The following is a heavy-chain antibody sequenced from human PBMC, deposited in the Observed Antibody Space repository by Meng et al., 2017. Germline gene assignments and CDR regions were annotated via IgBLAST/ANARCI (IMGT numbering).Heavy chain of an antibody. Sequence: SVKVSCKASGGTFSSYAISWVRQAPGQGLEWMGGIIPIFGTASYAQKFQGRVTITADESTSTAYMELSSLRSEDTAVYYCARGGTGEPDKAPDIVVVVAATDANNYYYYGMDVWGQGTTVTVSS. D-gene: IGHD2-15*01. V-gene: IGHV1-69*13. CDR3: ARGGTGEPDKAPDIVVVVAATDANNYYYYGMDV. J-gene: IGHJ6*02. CDR2: IIPIFGTA. CDR1: GGTFSSYA.